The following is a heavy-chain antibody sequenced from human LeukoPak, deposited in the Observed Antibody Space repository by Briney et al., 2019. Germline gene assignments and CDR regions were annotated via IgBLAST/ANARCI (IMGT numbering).Heavy chain of an antibody. CDR3: AKDIFQVSFASGAFDI. J-gene: IGHJ3*02. CDR1: GFTFDDYA. V-gene: IGHV3-9*03. Sequence: SGGSLRLSCAASGFTFDDYAMHWVRQAPGKGLEWVSGISWNSGSIGYADSVKGRFTISRDNAKNSLYLQMNSLRAEDMALYYCAKDIFQVSFASGAFDIWGQGTMVTVSS. D-gene: IGHD3-3*01. CDR2: ISWNSGSI.